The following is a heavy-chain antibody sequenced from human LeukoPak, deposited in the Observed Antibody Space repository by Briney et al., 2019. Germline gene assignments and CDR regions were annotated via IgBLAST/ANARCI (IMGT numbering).Heavy chain of an antibody. CDR3: ASSGTVTTSGDGFDY. V-gene: IGHV4-34*01. Sequence: PSETLSLTCAVYGRSFSGYYWSWIRQPPGKGLEWIGEINHSGSTNYNPSLKSRVTISVDTSKNQSSLKLSSVTAADTAVYYCASSGTVTTSGDGFDYWGQGTLVTVSS. CDR1: GRSFSGYY. CDR2: INHSGST. D-gene: IGHD4-4*01. J-gene: IGHJ4*02.